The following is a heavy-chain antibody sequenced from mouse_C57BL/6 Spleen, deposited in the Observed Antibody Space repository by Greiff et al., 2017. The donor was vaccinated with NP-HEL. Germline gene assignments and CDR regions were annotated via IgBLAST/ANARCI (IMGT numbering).Heavy chain of an antibody. D-gene: IGHD1-1*01. CDR2: ISYDGSN. Sequence: EVKVEESGPGLVKPSQSLSLTCSVTGYSITSGYYWNWIRQFPGNKLEWMGYISYDGSNNYNPSLKNRISITRDTSKNQFFLKLNSVTTEDTATYYCARESYGEGAMDYWGQGTSVTVSS. J-gene: IGHJ4*01. CDR1: GYSITSGYY. CDR3: ARESYGEGAMDY. V-gene: IGHV3-6*01.